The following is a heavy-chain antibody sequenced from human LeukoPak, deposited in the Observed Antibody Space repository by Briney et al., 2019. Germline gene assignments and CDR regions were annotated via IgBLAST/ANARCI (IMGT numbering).Heavy chain of an antibody. Sequence: SETLSLTCAVYGGSFSGYYWSWIRQPPGKGLEWIGSIYYSGSTYYNPSLKSRVTISVDTSKNQFSLKLSSVTAADTAVYYCARGILVTVYAAFDYWGQGSLVTVSS. J-gene: IGHJ4*02. CDR2: IYYSGST. V-gene: IGHV4-34*01. D-gene: IGHD2-8*01. CDR1: GGSFSGYY. CDR3: ARGILVTVYAAFDY.